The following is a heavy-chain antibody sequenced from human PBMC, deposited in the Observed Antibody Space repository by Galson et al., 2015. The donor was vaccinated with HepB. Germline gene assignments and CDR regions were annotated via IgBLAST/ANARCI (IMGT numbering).Heavy chain of an antibody. CDR1: GYIFIDYY. V-gene: IGHV1-2*02. D-gene: IGHD1-14*01. Sequence: SVKVSCKASGYIFIDYYMHWLRQAPGQGLEWMGWINPNGGGTNYPQEFQGRVTMTRDTTVSTAYMELTRLRSDDTAVYYCARDAERDPGYFESWGQGTLVTVSS. CDR3: ARDAERDPGYFES. J-gene: IGHJ4*02. CDR2: INPNGGGT.